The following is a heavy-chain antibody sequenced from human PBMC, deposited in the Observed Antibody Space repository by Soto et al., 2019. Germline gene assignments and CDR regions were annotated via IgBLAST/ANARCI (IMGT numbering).Heavy chain of an antibody. J-gene: IGHJ4*02. V-gene: IGHV5-51*01. CDR1: GYSFTSYW. D-gene: IGHD2-15*01. CDR3: ARPRRSGGTPYYFDY. CDR2: IYPDDSDT. Sequence: GESLKISCKGSGYSFTSYWIGWVRQMPGKGLEWMGIIYPDDSDTRYSPSFQGQVTISADKSISTAYLQWSSLKASDTAMYYCARPRRSGGTPYYFDYWGQGTLVTVSS.